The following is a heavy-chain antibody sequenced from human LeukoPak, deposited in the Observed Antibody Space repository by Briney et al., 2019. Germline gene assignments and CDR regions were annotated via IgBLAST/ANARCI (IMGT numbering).Heavy chain of an antibody. CDR3: ARVRIGQRLDKYYYYAMDV. D-gene: IGHD6-25*01. CDR1: GYTFTDYY. CDR2: INPNSGGT. V-gene: IGHV1-2*02. J-gene: IGHJ6*02. Sequence: ASVKVSCTASGYTFTDYYMHWVRQAPGQGLEWMGWINPNSGGTNYAQKFQGRFTMTTDTSISTAYMEVSRLRSDDTAVYYCARVRIGQRLDKYYYYAMDVWGQGTTVTVSS.